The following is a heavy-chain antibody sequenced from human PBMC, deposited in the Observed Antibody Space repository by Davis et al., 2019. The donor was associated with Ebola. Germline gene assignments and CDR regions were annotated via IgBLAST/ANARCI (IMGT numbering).Heavy chain of an antibody. CDR2: IWHDGSNK. CDR1: GFTFSSYG. CDR3: VVPSGSSTFDY. D-gene: IGHD1-26*01. V-gene: IGHV3-30*02. Sequence: GGSLRLSCAASGFTFSSYGMHWVRQAPGKGLEWVAFIWHDGSNKYYADSVKGRFTISRDNSKNTLYLQMNSLRAEDTAVYYCVVPSGSSTFDYWGQGTLVTVSS. J-gene: IGHJ4*02.